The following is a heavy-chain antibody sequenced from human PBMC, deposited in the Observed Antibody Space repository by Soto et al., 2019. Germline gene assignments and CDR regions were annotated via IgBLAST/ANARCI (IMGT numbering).Heavy chain of an antibody. Sequence: ASVEVSCKASGYTFTSYGISWVRQAPGQGLEWMGWISAYNGNTNYAQKLQGRVTMTTDTSTSTAYMELRSLRSDDTAVYYCARDMRGSGRYFYYYYGMDVWGQGTTVTVSS. J-gene: IGHJ6*02. V-gene: IGHV1-18*04. D-gene: IGHD3-10*01. CDR1: GYTFTSYG. CDR3: ARDMRGSGRYFYYYYGMDV. CDR2: ISAYNGNT.